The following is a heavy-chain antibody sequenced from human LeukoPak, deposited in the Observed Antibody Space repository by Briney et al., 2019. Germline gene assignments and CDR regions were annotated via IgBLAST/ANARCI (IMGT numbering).Heavy chain of an antibody. J-gene: IGHJ5*02. CDR3: ARGPLVRLPSSFDP. Sequence: ASVKVSCKASGYTFTSYDINWVRQATGQGLEWMGWMNPNSGNTGSAQRFQGRVTMTRDTSISTAYMELSSLTSKDTAVYYCARGPLVRLPSSFDPWGQGTLVTVSS. V-gene: IGHV1-8*01. CDR1: GYTFTSYD. D-gene: IGHD3-16*02. CDR2: MNPNSGNT.